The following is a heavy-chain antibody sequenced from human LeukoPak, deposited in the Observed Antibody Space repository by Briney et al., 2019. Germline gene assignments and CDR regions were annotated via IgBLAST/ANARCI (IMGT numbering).Heavy chain of an antibody. Sequence: PSETLTVTCAVSGGSISSSNWGSWVRQPPGKGLEWIGEIYHSGSTDYNPSLKSRVTISVDKSKNQFSLKVSSVTAADTAVYYCARESSGFFDYWGQGTMDTVSS. CDR1: GGSISSSNW. V-gene: IGHV4-4*02. CDR3: ARESSGFFDY. D-gene: IGHD6-6*01. J-gene: IGHJ4*02. CDR2: IYHSGST.